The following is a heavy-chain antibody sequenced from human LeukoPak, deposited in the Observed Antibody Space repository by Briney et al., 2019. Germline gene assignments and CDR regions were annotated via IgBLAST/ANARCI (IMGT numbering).Heavy chain of an antibody. Sequence: PGGSLRLSCAASGFTFSNYAMSWVRQAPGKGLEWVSSIGSSSSYIYYADSVKGRFTISRDDAKNSLYLQMNSLRADDTAVYYCARDRPSRRPGLVVDFWGQGTLVTVSS. CDR1: GFTFSNYA. V-gene: IGHV3-21*01. CDR2: IGSSSSYI. D-gene: IGHD2-8*02. CDR3: ARDRPSRRPGLVVDF. J-gene: IGHJ4*02.